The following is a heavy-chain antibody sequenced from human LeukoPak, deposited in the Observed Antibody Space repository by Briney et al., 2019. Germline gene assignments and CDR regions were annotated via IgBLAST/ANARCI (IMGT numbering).Heavy chain of an antibody. CDR1: GYTFTGYY. J-gene: IGHJ6*03. Sequence: ASVKVSCKASGYTFTGYYMHWVRQAPGQGLEWMGWINPNSGGTNYAQKFQGRVTMTRDTSISTAYMELSRLRSDDTAVYYCARAGYSYGYVFLPRHYYHHMDVWGKGTTVTISS. CDR3: ARAGYSYGYVFLPRHYYHHMDV. CDR2: INPNSGGT. V-gene: IGHV1-2*02. D-gene: IGHD5-18*01.